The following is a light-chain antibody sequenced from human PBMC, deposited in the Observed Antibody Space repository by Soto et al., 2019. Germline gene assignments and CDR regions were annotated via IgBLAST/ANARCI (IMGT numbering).Light chain of an antibody. Sequence: EIVLTQSPATLSLSPGERATLSCRASQSVSSYLAWYQQKPGQAPRLLIYDASNRATGIPARFSGSGSGTDFTLTISRLEPEDFAVYYCQQRSNCLITFGQGTRLEIK. J-gene: IGKJ5*01. CDR2: DAS. CDR3: QQRSNCLIT. CDR1: QSVSSY. V-gene: IGKV3-11*01.